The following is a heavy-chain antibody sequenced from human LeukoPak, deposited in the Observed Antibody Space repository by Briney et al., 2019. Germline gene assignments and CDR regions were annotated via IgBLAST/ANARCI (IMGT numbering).Heavy chain of an antibody. D-gene: IGHD2-21*02. J-gene: IGHJ5*02. CDR2: FDPEDGET. CDR1: GYTLTELS. CDR3: ATVRWGLRMVNWFDP. Sequence: EASVKVSCKVSGYTLTELSMHWVRQAPGKGLEWMGGFDPEDGETIYAQKFQGRVTMTEDTSTDTAYMELSSLRSEDTAVYYCATVRWGLRMVNWFDPWGQGTLVTVSS. V-gene: IGHV1-24*01.